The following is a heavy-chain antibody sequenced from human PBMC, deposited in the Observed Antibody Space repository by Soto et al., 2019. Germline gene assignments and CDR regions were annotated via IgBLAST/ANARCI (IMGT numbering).Heavy chain of an antibody. CDR2: VYTNGNT. J-gene: IGHJ3*02. CDR1: GFTVSRNY. CDR3: ARSAAVIVGYAFET. V-gene: IGHV3-66*01. Sequence: EVQVMESGGDLVQPGGSLRLSCEAAGFTVSRNYMSWVRQAPGKGLECVSVVYTNGNTYFADSVKGRFTVSRDNSRNTLYLQMNSLRVEDKAVYFCARSAAVIVGYAFETWGPGTMVTVSS. D-gene: IGHD3-22*01.